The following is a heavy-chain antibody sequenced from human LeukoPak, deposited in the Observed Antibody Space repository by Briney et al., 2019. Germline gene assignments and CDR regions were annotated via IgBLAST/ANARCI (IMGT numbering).Heavy chain of an antibody. CDR3: ARDRSPEGYYDSSHWDYYHGMDV. J-gene: IGHJ6*02. D-gene: IGHD3-22*01. Sequence: GGSLRLSCAASGFTFKNYGMHWVRQAPGKGLEWVAVILNDGSNKYHSDSVKGRFTISRDDSKNTLDLQMDSLRVEDTAMYYCARDRSPEGYYDSSHWDYYHGMDVWGQGTTVTVSS. CDR1: GFTFKNYG. V-gene: IGHV3-33*01. CDR2: ILNDGSNK.